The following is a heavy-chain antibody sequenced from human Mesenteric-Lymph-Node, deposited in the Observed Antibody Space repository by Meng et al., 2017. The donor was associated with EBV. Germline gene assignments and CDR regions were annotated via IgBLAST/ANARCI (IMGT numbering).Heavy chain of an antibody. V-gene: IGHV3-74*01. CDR3: AREGKDAWYFDV. CDR2: ISTDGSGT. Sequence: VQLVESGGVLVPPGGSLRLSCAASGFTFSYYWMHWVRQAPGKGLEWVSRISTDGSGTYYADSVEGRFTISRDSAKNTLYLQMNSLRAEDTAVYYCAREGKDAWYFDVWGRGTLVTSPQ. CDR1: GFTFSYYW. J-gene: IGHJ2*01.